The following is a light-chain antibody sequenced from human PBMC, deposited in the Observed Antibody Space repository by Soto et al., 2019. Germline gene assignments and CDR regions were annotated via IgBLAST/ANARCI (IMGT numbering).Light chain of an antibody. CDR2: EGS. CDR3: CSYAGGSSFTV. J-gene: IGLJ1*01. V-gene: IGLV2-23*01. Sequence: QSVLTQPASVSGSPGQSITISCTGTNSDVGSYNLVSWYQQHPGKAPKLMIYEGSKPPSGVSNRFSGSKSGNTASLTISGLQAEYEADYYCCSYAGGSSFTVFATGPKVTVL. CDR1: NSDVGSYNL.